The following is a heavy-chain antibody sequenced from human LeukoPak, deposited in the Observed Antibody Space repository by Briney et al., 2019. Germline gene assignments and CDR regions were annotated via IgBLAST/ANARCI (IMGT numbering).Heavy chain of an antibody. D-gene: IGHD3-22*01. J-gene: IGHJ6*03. CDR2: IIPIFGTA. CDR1: GGTFSSYA. CDR3: AYCPHYYDSSGPPGLYLYMDV. V-gene: IGHV1-69*05. Sequence: SVKLSCKASGGTFSSYAISWVRQAPGQGLEWMGRIIPIFGTANYAQKFQGRVTITTDESTSTAYMELSSLRSEDTAVYYCAYCPHYYDSSGPPGLYLYMDVWGKGTTVAVSS.